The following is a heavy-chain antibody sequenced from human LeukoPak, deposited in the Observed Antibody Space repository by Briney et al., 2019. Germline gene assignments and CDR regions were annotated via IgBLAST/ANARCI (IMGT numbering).Heavy chain of an antibody. D-gene: IGHD1-26*01. CDR2: ISSSSSTI. J-gene: IGHJ4*02. Sequence: GGSLRLSGAASGFTFSSYSMTWARQAPGKGLNWVSYISSSSSTIYYADSVKGRFTISRDNAKNSLYLQMNSLRAEDTAVYYCARDGQWELKEGWGQGTLVTVSS. V-gene: IGHV3-48*01. CDR1: GFTFSSYS. CDR3: ARDGQWELKEG.